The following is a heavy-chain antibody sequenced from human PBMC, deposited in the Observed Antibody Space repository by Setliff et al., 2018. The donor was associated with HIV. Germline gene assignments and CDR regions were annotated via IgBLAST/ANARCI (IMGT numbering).Heavy chain of an antibody. D-gene: IGHD2-21*02. J-gene: IGHJ4*02. CDR1: GGSISTSRYY. Sequence: SETLSLTCTVSGGSISTSRYYWGWIRQPPGKGLEWIGSINYRGNTYYNLSLKSRVTISVDTSQNQFSLRLSSVTAADTAVYHCARFVLAWFDFSTGAVEVTDPYAFDFWGQGILVTVSS. V-gene: IGHV4-39*01. CDR3: ARFVLAWFDFSTGAVEVTDPYAFDF. CDR2: INYRGNT.